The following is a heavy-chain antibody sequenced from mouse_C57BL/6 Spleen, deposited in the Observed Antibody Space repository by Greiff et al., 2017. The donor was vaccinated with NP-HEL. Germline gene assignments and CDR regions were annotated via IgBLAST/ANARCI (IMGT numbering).Heavy chain of an antibody. V-gene: IGHV5-4*01. CDR3: ARDGTYYSNPYYAMDY. CDR1: GFTFSSYA. Sequence: EVQRVESGGGLVKPGGSLKLSCAASGFTFSSYAMSWVRQTPEKRLEWVATISDGGSYTYYPDNVKGRFTISRDNAKNNLYLQMSHLKSEDTAMYYCARDGTYYSNPYYAMDYWGQGTSVTVSS. J-gene: IGHJ4*01. CDR2: ISDGGSYT. D-gene: IGHD2-5*01.